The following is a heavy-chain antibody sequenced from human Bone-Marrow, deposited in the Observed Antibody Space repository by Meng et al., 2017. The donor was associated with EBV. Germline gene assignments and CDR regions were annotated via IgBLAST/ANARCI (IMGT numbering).Heavy chain of an antibody. J-gene: IGHJ4*02. CDR2: IIPIFVTP. D-gene: IGHD1-26*01. Sequence: VQAGGEGKKAGSPGEVSCNASGGELNNYAISWVRQAPGQGLEWMGGIIPIFVTPNYARKFQGRVTITADKSTSTSYMELSSLRSDDTAVYYCARVKGLGATLGYYFDFWGQGTLVTVSS. CDR3: ARVKGLGATLGYYFDF. V-gene: IGHV1-69*06. CDR1: GGELNNYA.